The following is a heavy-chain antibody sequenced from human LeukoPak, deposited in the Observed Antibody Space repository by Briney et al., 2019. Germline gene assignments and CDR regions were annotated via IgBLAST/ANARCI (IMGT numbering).Heavy chain of an antibody. J-gene: IGHJ4*02. CDR3: TRGGGYDYTGIDY. Sequence: GGSLKLSCTASGFTFGDYAMSWVRQAPGQGPEWVGFIRSKAYGGTTEYAASVKGRFTMSRDDSKSIAYLQMNSLKTEDTAVYYCTRGGGYDYTGIDYWGQGTLVTVSS. D-gene: IGHD5-12*01. CDR2: IRSKAYGGTT. V-gene: IGHV3-49*04. CDR1: GFTFGDYA.